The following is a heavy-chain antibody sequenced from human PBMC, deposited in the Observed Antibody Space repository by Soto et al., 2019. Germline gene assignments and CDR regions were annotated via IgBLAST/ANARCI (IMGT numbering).Heavy chain of an antibody. Sequence: PSENLYLTCTVSGGSISSYYWSWIRQPPGKGLEWIGYIYYSGSTNYNPSLKSRVTISVDTSKNQFSLKLSSVTAADTAVYYCARVVGHDYSLPDWFDPWGQGTLVTVSS. J-gene: IGHJ5*02. CDR3: ARVVGHDYSLPDWFDP. D-gene: IGHD4-4*01. V-gene: IGHV4-59*01. CDR1: GGSISSYY. CDR2: IYYSGST.